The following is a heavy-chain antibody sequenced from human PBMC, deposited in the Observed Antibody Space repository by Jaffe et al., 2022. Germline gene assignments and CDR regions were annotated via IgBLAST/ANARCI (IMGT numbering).Heavy chain of an antibody. V-gene: IGHV1-18*01. D-gene: IGHD3-10*01. CDR2: ISTYNGNR. J-gene: IGHJ3*02. CDR1: GNTFNNYG. CDR3: ARDVWFREFHFSREPFDT. Sequence: QIQLVQSGAEVKKPGASVKISCRASGNTFNNYGISWVRQAPGQGLEWMGWISTYNGNRNFAQKFQGRVTMTADRSRNIVHMELRGLRSDDTAVYFCARDVWFREFHFSREPFDTWGQGTMVTVSP.